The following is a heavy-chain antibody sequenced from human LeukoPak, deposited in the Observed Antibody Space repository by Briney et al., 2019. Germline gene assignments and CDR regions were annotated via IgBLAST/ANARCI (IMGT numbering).Heavy chain of an antibody. Sequence: ASVKVSCKASGYTFTSYGISWVRQAPGQGLEWMGWISAYNGNTNYAQKLQGRVTMTEDTSTDTAYMELSSLRSEDTAVYYCATWGYYGSGGKPYYFDYWGQGTLVTVSS. CDR2: ISAYNGNT. V-gene: IGHV1-18*01. J-gene: IGHJ4*02. D-gene: IGHD3-10*01. CDR1: GYTFTSYG. CDR3: ATWGYYGSGGKPYYFDY.